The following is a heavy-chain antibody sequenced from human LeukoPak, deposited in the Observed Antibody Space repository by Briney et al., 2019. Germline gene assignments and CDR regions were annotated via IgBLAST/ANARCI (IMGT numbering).Heavy chain of an antibody. J-gene: IGHJ4*02. D-gene: IGHD2-2*01. CDR2: ISGSGDGT. CDR1: GFFFSSYA. V-gene: IGHV3-23*01. Sequence: GGSLRLSCAASGFFFSSYAMDWGRQAPGKGLEWVSAISGSGDGTYYADSVKGRFTVSRDNSKNTLYLQMNNLRAEDSAVYYCAKGVGGYCSSTDCRAYDNWGQGTLVTVSS. CDR3: AKGVGGYCSSTDCRAYDN.